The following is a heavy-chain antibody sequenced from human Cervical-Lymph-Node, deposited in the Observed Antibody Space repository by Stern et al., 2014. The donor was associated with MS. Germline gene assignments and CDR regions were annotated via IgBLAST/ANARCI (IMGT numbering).Heavy chain of an antibody. V-gene: IGHV1-3*01. D-gene: IGHD6-19*01. CDR1: GYTFTSYA. Sequence: QVQLVQSGAEVKKPGASVKVSCKASGYTFTSYAMHWVRQAPGHRLEWMGWINAGNGNTKYSQKFQGRVTITRDTSASTAYMELSSLRSEDTAVYYCARGGSGSSNRFMDVWGQGTTVTVSS. CDR2: INAGNGNT. CDR3: ARGGSGSSNRFMDV. J-gene: IGHJ6*02.